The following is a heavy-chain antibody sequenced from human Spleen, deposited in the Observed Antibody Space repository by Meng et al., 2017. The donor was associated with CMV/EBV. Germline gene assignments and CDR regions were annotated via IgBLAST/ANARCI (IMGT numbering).Heavy chain of an antibody. CDR3: ARRFADDFWSGNTGYYFDN. V-gene: IGHV3-20*04. D-gene: IGHD3-3*01. CDR2: INWNGGST. J-gene: IGHJ4*02. CDR1: GFPFDDYG. Sequence: GESLKISCSASGFPFDDYGMSWVRQAPGKGLQWVSGINWNGGSTAYAESVKGRFTISRDNANNSLYLQMNSLRAEDTAFYYCARRFADDFWSGNTGYYFDNWGQGTLVTVSS.